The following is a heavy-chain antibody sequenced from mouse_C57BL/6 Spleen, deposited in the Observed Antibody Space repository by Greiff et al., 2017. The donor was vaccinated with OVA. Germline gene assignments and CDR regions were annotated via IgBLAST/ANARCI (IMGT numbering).Heavy chain of an antibody. CDR2: IHPNSGST. D-gene: IGHD2-4*01. CDR3: AREGDDYDERFAY. J-gene: IGHJ3*01. CDR1: GYTFTSYW. Sequence: QVQLQQPGAELVKPGASVKLSCKASGYTFTSYWMHWVKQRPGQGLEWIGMIHPNSGSTNYNEKFKSKATLTVDKSSSTAYMQLSRLTSEDSAVYYCAREGDDYDERFAYWGQGTLVTVSA. V-gene: IGHV1-64*01.